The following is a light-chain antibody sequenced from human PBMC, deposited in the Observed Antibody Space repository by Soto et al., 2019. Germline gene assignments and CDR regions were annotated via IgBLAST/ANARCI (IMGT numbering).Light chain of an antibody. CDR3: NSYTSSSTYV. V-gene: IGLV2-18*02. J-gene: IGLJ1*01. Sequence: QSVLTQPSSLSGSPGQSVTISCTGTSSDVGSYNRVSWYQQPPGTAPKLMIYEVSNRPSGVPDHFSGSKSGNTASLTISGLQAEDEADYYCNSYTSSSTYVFGTGTKVTVL. CDR2: EVS. CDR1: SSDVGSYNR.